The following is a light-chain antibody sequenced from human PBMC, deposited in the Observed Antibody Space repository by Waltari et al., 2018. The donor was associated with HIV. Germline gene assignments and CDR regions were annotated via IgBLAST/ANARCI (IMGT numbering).Light chain of an antibody. J-gene: IGLJ3*02. CDR2: RDN. V-gene: IGLV1-47*01. Sequence: QSVLTLPPSASGTPGQRVTISCSGSNSNIGSNSVYWYQQFPGTAPKLLIYRDNQRPSGVPDRFSGSKSGTSASLAISGLRSEDEADYYCAAWDHSLSARVFGGGTKMTVL. CDR3: AAWDHSLSARV. CDR1: NSNIGSNS.